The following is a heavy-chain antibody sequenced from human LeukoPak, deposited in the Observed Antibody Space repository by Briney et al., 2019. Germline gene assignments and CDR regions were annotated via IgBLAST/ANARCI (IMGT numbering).Heavy chain of an antibody. CDR2: ISYDGSNK. CDR3: ARATKAFDY. CDR1: GFTFSSYG. D-gene: IGHD5-12*01. Sequence: GGSLRLFCAASGFTFSSYGMHWVRQAPGKGLEWVAVISYDGSNKYYADSVKGRFTISRDNSKNTLYLQMNSLRAEDTAVYYCARATKAFDYWGQGTLVTVSS. V-gene: IGHV3-30*03. J-gene: IGHJ4*02.